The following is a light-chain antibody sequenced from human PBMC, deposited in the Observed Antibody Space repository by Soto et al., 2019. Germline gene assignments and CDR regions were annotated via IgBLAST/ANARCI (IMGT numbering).Light chain of an antibody. CDR3: QQYTNTNNPWM. Sequence: IHVTHSPPTLSASVLYRVTITFLSIQTISTWTAWYQQKPGKAPKLLVYDASTLQSGVASRFSGSGSGTEFTLIISGLQPDDSATYYCQQYTNTNNPWMFGQGTKVDIK. V-gene: IGKV1-5*01. J-gene: IGKJ1*01. CDR2: DAS. CDR1: QTISTW.